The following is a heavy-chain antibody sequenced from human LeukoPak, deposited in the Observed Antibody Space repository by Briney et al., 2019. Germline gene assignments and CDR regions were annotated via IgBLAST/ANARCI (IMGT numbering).Heavy chain of an antibody. CDR2: INHSGST. V-gene: IGHV4-34*01. J-gene: IGHJ4*02. D-gene: IGHD3-9*01. CDR3: ARFDILTGFDY. CDR1: GGSFSGYY. Sequence: SETLSLTCAVYGGSFSGYYWSWIRQPPGKGLEWIGEINHSGSTNYNPSLKSRVTISVDTSKNQFSLKLSSVTAADTAVHYCARFDILTGFDYWGQGTLVTVSS.